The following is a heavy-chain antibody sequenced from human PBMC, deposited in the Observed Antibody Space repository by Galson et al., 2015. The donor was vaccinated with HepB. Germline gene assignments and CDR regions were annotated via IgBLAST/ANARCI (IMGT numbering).Heavy chain of an antibody. Sequence: SLRLSCAASGFTFSSYSMNWVRQAPGKGLEWVSSISSSSSYIYYADSVKGRFTISRDNAKNSLYPQMNSLRAEDTAVYYCARSLEYYYDSSGYYQDAYYYYGMDVWGQGTTVTVSS. CDR1: GFTFSSYS. CDR3: ARSLEYYYDSSGYYQDAYYYYGMDV. CDR2: ISSSSSYI. J-gene: IGHJ6*02. V-gene: IGHV3-21*01. D-gene: IGHD3-22*01.